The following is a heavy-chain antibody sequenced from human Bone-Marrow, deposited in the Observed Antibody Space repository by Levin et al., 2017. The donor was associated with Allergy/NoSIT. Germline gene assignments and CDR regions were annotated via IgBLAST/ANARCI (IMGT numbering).Heavy chain of an antibody. CDR3: ARTLGYCSGDSCYFYFDY. CDR1: GYSISSDYY. Sequence: SETLSLTCAVSGYSISSDYYWGWIRQPPGEGLEWIGNNYHSGSTYYNPSLKSRVTISVDTSKNQFSLKVTSVTAAATAVYYCARTLGYCSGDSCYFYFDYWGRGTLVTVSS. J-gene: IGHJ4*02. V-gene: IGHV4-38-2*01. D-gene: IGHD2-15*01. CDR2: NYHSGST.